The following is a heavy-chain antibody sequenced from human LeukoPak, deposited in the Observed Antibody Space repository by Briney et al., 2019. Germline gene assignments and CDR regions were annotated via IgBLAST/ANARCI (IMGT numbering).Heavy chain of an antibody. CDR3: ARGSENYYDSSDYSYYFDY. Sequence: ASVKVSCKASGYTFTSYGISWVRQAPGQGLEWMGWISAYNGNTNYAQKFQGRVTMTRDTSISTAYMELSRLTSDDTAVYYCARGSENYYDSSDYSYYFDYWGQGTLVTVSS. CDR2: ISAYNGNT. V-gene: IGHV1-18*04. D-gene: IGHD3-22*01. J-gene: IGHJ4*02. CDR1: GYTFTSYG.